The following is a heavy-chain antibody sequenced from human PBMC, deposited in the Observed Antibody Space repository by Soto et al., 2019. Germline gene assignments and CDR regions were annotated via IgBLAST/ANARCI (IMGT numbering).Heavy chain of an antibody. Sequence: SVKVSFKSSGGTFSSFINYPINWVRQAPGQGLEWMGGIVPNVGTVNYAQKFRGKVTITADKSTGTAYMELSSLRSEDTALYYCARRDTSGFLRSFDNWGQGTQVTVSS. CDR1: GGTFSSFINYP. CDR2: IVPNVGTV. CDR3: ARRDTSGFLRSFDN. V-gene: IGHV1-69*06. D-gene: IGHD3-3*01. J-gene: IGHJ4*02.